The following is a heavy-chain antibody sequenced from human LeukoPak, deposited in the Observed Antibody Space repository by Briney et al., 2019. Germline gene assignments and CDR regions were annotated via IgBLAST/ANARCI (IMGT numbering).Heavy chain of an antibody. CDR2: IFYDGSNK. D-gene: IGHD3-10*01. CDR1: GFTFTNYA. Sequence: PGGSLRLSRAASGFTFTNYALHWVRQAPGKGLEWVAVIFYDGSNKYYADSVKGRFTISRDNSKDTLYLQMNSLRAEDTAVYYCASPSGEYWYFDLWGRGTLVTVSS. J-gene: IGHJ2*01. V-gene: IGHV3-30*04. CDR3: ASPSGEYWYFDL.